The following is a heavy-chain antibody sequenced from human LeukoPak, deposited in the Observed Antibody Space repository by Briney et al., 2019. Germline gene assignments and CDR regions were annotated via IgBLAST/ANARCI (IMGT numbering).Heavy chain of an antibody. CDR3: ARRSGIAVAGAFDY. Sequence: GRSLRLSCAASGFTFSSYSMHWVRQAPGKGLEWLAVISYDGSNKFYADSVKGRFTISRDNSKNTLYLQMNSLRAEDTAVYYCARRSGIAVAGAFDYWGQGTLVTVSS. V-gene: IGHV3-30*04. D-gene: IGHD6-19*01. CDR1: GFTFSSYS. CDR2: ISYDGSNK. J-gene: IGHJ4*02.